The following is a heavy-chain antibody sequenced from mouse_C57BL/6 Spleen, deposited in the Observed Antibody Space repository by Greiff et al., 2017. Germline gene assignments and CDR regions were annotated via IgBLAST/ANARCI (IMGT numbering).Heavy chain of an antibody. V-gene: IGHV1-69*01. D-gene: IGHD2-5*01. CDR2: IDPSDSYT. Sequence: VQLQQPGAELVMPGASVKLSCKASGYTFTSYWMHWVKQRPGQGLERIGEIDPSDSYTNYNQKFKGKSTLTVDKSSSTAYMQLSSLTSEDSAVYYCARYYSNYDYWGQGTTLTVSS. J-gene: IGHJ2*01. CDR3: ARYYSNYDY. CDR1: GYTFTSYW.